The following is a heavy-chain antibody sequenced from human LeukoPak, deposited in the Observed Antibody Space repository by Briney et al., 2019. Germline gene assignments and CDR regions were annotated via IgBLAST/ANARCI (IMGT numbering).Heavy chain of an antibody. CDR1: GGSVSSYY. CDR3: ARVYYDSSGYDDAFDI. V-gene: IGHV4-59*02. J-gene: IGHJ3*02. CDR2: IYYSGST. D-gene: IGHD3-22*01. Sequence: SDTLSLTCTVSGGSVSSYYWSWIRQPPGKGLEWNGYIYYSGSTNYNPSLKSRVTISVDTSKNQFSLKLSSVTAADTAVYYCARVYYDSSGYDDAFDIWGQGTMVTVSS.